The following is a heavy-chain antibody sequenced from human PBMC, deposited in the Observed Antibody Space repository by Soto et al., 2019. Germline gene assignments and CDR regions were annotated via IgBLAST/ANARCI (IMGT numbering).Heavy chain of an antibody. Sequence: ESGGGLVQPGGSLRLSCAASGFNFRIYEMNWVRQAPGKGLEWVSYISSGGVTISYADSVKGRFAISRDNANNSLSLQMNSLRAEDTAVYYCARRMEYSNAFYYFYGMDVWGQGTTVTVSS. CDR2: ISSGGVTI. J-gene: IGHJ6*02. V-gene: IGHV3-48*03. D-gene: IGHD5-18*01. CDR1: GFNFRIYE. CDR3: ARRMEYSNAFYYFYGMDV.